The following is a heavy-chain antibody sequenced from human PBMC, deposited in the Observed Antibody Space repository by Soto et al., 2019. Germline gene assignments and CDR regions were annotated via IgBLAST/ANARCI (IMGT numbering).Heavy chain of an antibody. CDR1: GYTFTGYY. CDR3: GRGTDIAARPTSWFDP. V-gene: IGHV1-2*04. Sequence: ASVKVSCKASGYTFTGYYMHWVRQAPGQGLEWMGWINPNSGGTNYAQKFQGWVTMTRDTSISTAYMELSRLRSDDTAVYYCGRGTDIAARPTSWFDPWGQGTLVTVSS. J-gene: IGHJ5*02. CDR2: INPNSGGT. D-gene: IGHD6-6*01.